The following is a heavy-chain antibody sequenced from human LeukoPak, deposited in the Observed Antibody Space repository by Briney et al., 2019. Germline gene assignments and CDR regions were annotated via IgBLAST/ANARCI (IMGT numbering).Heavy chain of an antibody. CDR1: GFTFNGYP. Sequence: GGSLRLSCAASGFTFNGYPMHWVRQPPGKGLEWVAFIRYDGSNEYYADSVKGRFTISRDNSKNTLFLQMNSLRTEDTAVYYCAKDFYSGSSPWGQGTLVTVSS. J-gene: IGHJ5*02. CDR2: IRYDGSNE. D-gene: IGHD1-26*01. V-gene: IGHV3-30*02. CDR3: AKDFYSGSSP.